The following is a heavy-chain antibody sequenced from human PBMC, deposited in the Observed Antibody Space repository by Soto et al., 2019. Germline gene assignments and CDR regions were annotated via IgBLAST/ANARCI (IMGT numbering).Heavy chain of an antibody. Sequence: WASVKVSCKASGYTFTSYGISWVRQAPGQGLEWMGWISAYNGNTNYAQKLQGRVTMTTDTSTSTAYMELRSLRSDDTAVYYCARGFPDDYDSSVSCPFDDWGQGTLVTVAS. CDR2: ISAYNGNT. CDR3: ARGFPDDYDSSVSCPFDD. J-gene: IGHJ4*02. D-gene: IGHD3-22*01. V-gene: IGHV1-18*01. CDR1: GYTFTSYG.